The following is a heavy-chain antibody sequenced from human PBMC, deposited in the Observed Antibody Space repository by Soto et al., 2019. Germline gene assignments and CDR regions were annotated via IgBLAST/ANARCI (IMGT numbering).Heavy chain of an antibody. D-gene: IGHD5-18*01. CDR1: GFTFSDNL. CDR2: LNPDTGNT. J-gene: IGHJ3*01. CDR3: ARDIQSVGPRANDAFDV. V-gene: IGHV1-3*01. Sequence: QVQLVQSGADLKKPVASVNISCTASGFTFSDNLINWVRQLPGQSLEWMGWLNPDTGNTRYSETFQGRVTISRHPSASIAYLELSGLENEDTALYFCARDIQSVGPRANDAFDVWGQGTMITVSS.